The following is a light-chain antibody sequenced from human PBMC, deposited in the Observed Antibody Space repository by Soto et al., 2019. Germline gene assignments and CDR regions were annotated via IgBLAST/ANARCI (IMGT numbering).Light chain of an antibody. V-gene: IGKV3-11*01. CDR2: DAS. J-gene: IGKJ4*01. Sequence: EIVLTQSPATLSLSPGERATLSCRASQSVSSYLAWYQQKPGQAPRLLIYDASNRATGIPARFSGSGSVTDFPLTLSSLEPEDFAVYYCQQRSNWPPGITFGGGTKVEIK. CDR3: QQRSNWPPGIT. CDR1: QSVSSY.